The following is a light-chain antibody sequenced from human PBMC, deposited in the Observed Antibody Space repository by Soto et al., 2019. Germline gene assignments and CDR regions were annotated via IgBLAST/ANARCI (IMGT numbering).Light chain of an antibody. CDR2: DAS. V-gene: IGKV3-20*01. CDR3: QQYLSSPPYG. J-gene: IGKJ2*03. Sequence: EIVLTQSPGTLSLSPGERATLSCRASQTISSYLAWYQHKPGQAPRLLIYDASSRATDIPDRFSGSGSGTDSTLTIGRLEPEDFAVYYCQQYLSSPPYGFGQGTKLEIK. CDR1: QTISSY.